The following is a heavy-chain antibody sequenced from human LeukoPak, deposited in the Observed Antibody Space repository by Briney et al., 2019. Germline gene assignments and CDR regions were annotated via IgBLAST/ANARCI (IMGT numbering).Heavy chain of an antibody. D-gene: IGHD6-19*01. Sequence: GRSLRLSCAASGFTFDDYAMHWVRQAPGKGLDWVSGISWNSVSIGYADPVKGRFTISRDNAKNSLYLQMNSLRAEDTALYHCAKDNNPGITVAGDYWGQGTLVTVSS. CDR3: AKDNNPGITVAGDY. CDR1: GFTFDDYA. CDR2: ISWNSVSI. V-gene: IGHV3-9*01. J-gene: IGHJ4*02.